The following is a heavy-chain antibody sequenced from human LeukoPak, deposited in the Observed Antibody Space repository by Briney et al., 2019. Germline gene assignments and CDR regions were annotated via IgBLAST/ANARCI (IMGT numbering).Heavy chain of an antibody. CDR3: VRERWGHLDC. V-gene: IGHV3-48*01. D-gene: IGHD1-26*01. CDR1: GFTLTGDS. CDR2: INTGSDTR. Sequence: TGGSLRLSCEASGFTLTGDSMNWVRQAPGKGLEWVSYINTGSDTRHCADSVKGRFTVSRDNAKNSLYLEMNSLRAEDTAVYYCVRERWGHLDCWGQGTLVTVSS. J-gene: IGHJ4*02.